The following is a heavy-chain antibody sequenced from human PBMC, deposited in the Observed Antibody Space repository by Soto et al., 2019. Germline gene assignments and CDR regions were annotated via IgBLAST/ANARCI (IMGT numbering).Heavy chain of an antibody. V-gene: IGHV4-39*01. J-gene: IGHJ5*02. CDR3: ATSNWFDP. CDR2: IYYSGST. CDR1: GGSISSRGYY. Sequence: QLQLQESGPGLVKPSETLSLTCTVSGGSISSRGYYWGWIRQPPGKGLEWIGTIYYSGSTYYNPYLKSRVTISVDTSKNPSSLKLSSVTAADTAVYYCATSNWFDPWGQGTLVTVSS.